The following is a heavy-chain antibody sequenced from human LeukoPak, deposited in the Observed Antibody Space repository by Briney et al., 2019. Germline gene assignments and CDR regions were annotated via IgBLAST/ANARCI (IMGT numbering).Heavy chain of an antibody. CDR3: ARSLHRYSSSWYVDY. Sequence: SVKVSCKASGGTFSSYAISWVRQAPGQGLEWMGGIIPIFGTANYAQKFQGRVTITADESTSTAYMELSSLRSEDTAVYYCARSLHRYSSSWYVDYWGQGTLVTVSS. J-gene: IGHJ4*02. CDR2: IIPIFGTA. V-gene: IGHV1-69*13. CDR1: GGTFSSYA. D-gene: IGHD6-13*01.